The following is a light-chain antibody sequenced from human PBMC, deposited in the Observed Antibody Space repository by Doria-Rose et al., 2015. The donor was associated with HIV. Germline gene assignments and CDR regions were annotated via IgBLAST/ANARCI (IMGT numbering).Light chain of an antibody. CDR3: QLYDDLLLFT. V-gene: IGKV1-33*01. J-gene: IGKJ3*01. CDR2: DAS. CDR1: QDITTY. Sequence: DIRLTQSPSSLSASVGDRVTITCRASQDITTYLNWYQQRPGKAPKLLISDASNLEAGVPSRLSGSGSGTDFTLTINSLQPEDIATYYCQLYDDLLLFTFGPGTQVDIK.